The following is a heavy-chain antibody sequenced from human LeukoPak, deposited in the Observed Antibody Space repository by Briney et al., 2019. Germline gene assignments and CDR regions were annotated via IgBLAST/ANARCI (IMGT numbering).Heavy chain of an antibody. J-gene: IGHJ4*02. V-gene: IGHV4-39*01. CDR2: IHYSGTT. CDR3: ARRYYFVSGSYYPFDF. CDR1: GGSINDNHYS. D-gene: IGHD3-10*01. Sequence: SETLSLTCNVSGGSINDNHYSWDWIPQPPGKGLEWMGCIHYSGTTYSNPSLKSRISISVDTSKSQFSLKLRSVTAADTAVYYCARRYYFVSGSYYPFDFWGQGTLVTVSS.